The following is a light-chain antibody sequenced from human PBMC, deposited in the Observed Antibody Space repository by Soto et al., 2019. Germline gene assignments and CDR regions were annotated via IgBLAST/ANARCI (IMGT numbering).Light chain of an antibody. CDR3: QQYGSSPKNT. Sequence: EIVLTQYPGTLSLSPGERATLSCRASQSVSSSYLAWYQQKPGQAPRLLIYGASSRATGIPDRFSGSGSGTDFTLTISRLEPEDFSVYYCQQYGSSPKNTFGGGTKVDIK. CDR1: QSVSSSY. V-gene: IGKV3-20*01. J-gene: IGKJ4*01. CDR2: GAS.